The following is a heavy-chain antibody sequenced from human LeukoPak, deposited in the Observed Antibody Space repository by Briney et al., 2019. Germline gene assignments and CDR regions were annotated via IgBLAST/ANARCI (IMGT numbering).Heavy chain of an antibody. J-gene: IGHJ4*02. V-gene: IGHV4-4*02. Sequence: GSLRLSCAASGFTFSSYSMNWVRQPPGKGLEWIGQIFHSGSTSYSPSLKSRVTISMDKSKNQISLRLTSVTAADTAVYYCARSPTKRVPEDYWGQGTLVTVSP. D-gene: IGHD2-2*01. CDR2: IFHSGST. CDR1: GFTFSSYSM. CDR3: ARSPTKRVPEDY.